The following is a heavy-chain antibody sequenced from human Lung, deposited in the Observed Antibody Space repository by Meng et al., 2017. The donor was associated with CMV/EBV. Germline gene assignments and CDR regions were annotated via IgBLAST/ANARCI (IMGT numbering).Heavy chain of an antibody. V-gene: IGHV1-69*10. D-gene: IGHD6-13*01. CDR3: ARGEVESSTWYDWFDS. CDR2: IIPIHGLV. CDR1: GGTFSSYG. J-gene: IGHJ5*01. Sequence: SXXVSXKASGGTFSSYGISWVRQAPGQGLEWMGGIIPIHGLVNYAQKFQGRVTITADKSTNTACMALSSLRFDDAAVYYCARGEVESSTWYDWFDSWGQGTLVTVSS.